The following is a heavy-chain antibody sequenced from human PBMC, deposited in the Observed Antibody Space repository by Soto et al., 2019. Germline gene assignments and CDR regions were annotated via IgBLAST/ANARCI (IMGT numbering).Heavy chain of an antibody. CDR1: GGSVSSGDYY. CDR3: ARIPVDTSMIYWLDP. V-gene: IGHV4-61*08. Sequence: QVQLQESGPGLVKPSETLSLTCTVSGGSVSSGDYYWSWIRQPPGKGLEWIGYIYYSGNTNYNPSLKSRVIISVDTSKNLFSLKLTSVTAAETAVYYCARIPVDTSMIYWLDPWGQGTLVTVSS. J-gene: IGHJ5*02. D-gene: IGHD5-18*01. CDR2: IYYSGNT.